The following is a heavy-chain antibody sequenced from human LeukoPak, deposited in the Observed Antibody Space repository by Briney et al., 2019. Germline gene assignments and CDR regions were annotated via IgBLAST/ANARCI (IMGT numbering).Heavy chain of an antibody. D-gene: IGHD1-14*01. CDR1: GGSISSSIW. J-gene: IGHJ3*02. CDR3: ATKEASGRSYAFDI. CDR2: IYHSGST. Sequence: SGTLSLTCTVSGGSISSSIWWSWVRQPPGKGLERIGEIYHSGSTNYNPSLKSRVTISVDKSKNQFSLKLSSVTAADTAEYYCATKEASGRSYAFDIWGQGTMVTVSS. V-gene: IGHV4-4*02.